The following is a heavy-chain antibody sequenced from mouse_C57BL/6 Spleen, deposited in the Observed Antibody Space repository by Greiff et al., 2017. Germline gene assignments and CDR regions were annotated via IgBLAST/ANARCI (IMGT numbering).Heavy chain of an antibody. Sequence: VKLQQSGPELVKPGASVKISCKASGYAFSSSWMNWVKQRPGKGLEWIGRIYPGDGDTNYNGKFKGKAPLTADKSSSTAYMQLSSLTSEDSAVXFCARDANYVGYAMDYWGQGTSVTVSS. V-gene: IGHV1-82*01. D-gene: IGHD2-1*01. CDR1: GYAFSSSW. CDR2: IYPGDGDT. CDR3: ARDANYVGYAMDY. J-gene: IGHJ4*01.